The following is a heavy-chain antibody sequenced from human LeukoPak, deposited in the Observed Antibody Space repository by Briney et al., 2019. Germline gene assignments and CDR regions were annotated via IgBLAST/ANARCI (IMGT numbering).Heavy chain of an antibody. Sequence: GESLKISCKGSGYSFTSYWIGWVRQIPGKGLECMGIIYPGESDTRYSPSFQGQVTISADKSTSTAYLQWSSLKASDTAMYYCARHVPYGSGSYNSGYGAYYFDYWGQGTLVTVSS. J-gene: IGHJ4*02. V-gene: IGHV5-51*01. CDR1: GYSFTSYW. CDR2: IYPGESDT. D-gene: IGHD3-10*01. CDR3: ARHVPYGSGSYNSGYGAYYFDY.